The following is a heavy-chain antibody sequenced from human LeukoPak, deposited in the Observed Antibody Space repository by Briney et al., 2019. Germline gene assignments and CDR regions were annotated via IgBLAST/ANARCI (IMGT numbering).Heavy chain of an antibody. CDR2: INHSGST. CDR1: GGSFSGYY. D-gene: IGHD3-10*01. V-gene: IGHV4-34*01. CDR3: ARHKNVWFREFPY. J-gene: IGHJ4*02. Sequence: SETLSLTCAVYGGSFSGYYWSWIRQPPGKGLEWIGEINHSGSTNYNPSLKSRVTISVDTSKNQFSLKLSSVTAADTAVYYCARHKNVWFREFPYWGQGTLVTVSS.